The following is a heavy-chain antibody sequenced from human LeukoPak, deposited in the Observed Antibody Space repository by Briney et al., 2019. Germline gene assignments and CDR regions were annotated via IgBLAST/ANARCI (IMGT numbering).Heavy chain of an antibody. CDR3: ASGYYYDSGYFQH. CDR1: GGSISSGSYY. J-gene: IGHJ1*01. V-gene: IGHV4-61*02. Sequence: PSETLSLTCTVSGGSISSGSYYWSWIRQPAGKGLEWIGRIYTSGSTNYNPSLKSRVPISVDTSKNQFSLKLSSVTAADTAVYYCASGYYYDSGYFQHWGQGTLVTVSS. CDR2: IYTSGST. D-gene: IGHD3-22*01.